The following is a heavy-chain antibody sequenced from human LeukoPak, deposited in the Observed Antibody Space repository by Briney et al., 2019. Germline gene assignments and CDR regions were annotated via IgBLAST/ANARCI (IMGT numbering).Heavy chain of an antibody. CDR1: GGSIRSSYYY. J-gene: IGHJ5*02. CDR2: IHHSGST. Sequence: SETLSLTCTVSGGSIRSSYYYWGWIRQPPGKGLEWIGNIHHSGSTYYSPSLKSRVTLSVDTSKNQFSLKLSSVTAADTAVYYCAGLLNGGASHWFDPWGQGTLVTVSS. D-gene: IGHD7-27*01. V-gene: IGHV4-39*01. CDR3: AGLLNGGASHWFDP.